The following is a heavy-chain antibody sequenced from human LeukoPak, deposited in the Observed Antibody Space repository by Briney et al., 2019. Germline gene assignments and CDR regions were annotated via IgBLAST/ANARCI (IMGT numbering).Heavy chain of an antibody. CDR2: INHSGST. CDR1: GGSFSGYY. CDR3: GRASYGSRSYYSGY. V-gene: IGHV4-34*01. Sequence: SETLSLTCAVDGGSFSGYYWSWIRQPPGKGLEWIGEINHSGSTNYNPSLKSRVTISVDTSKNQFSLKLSSVTAADAAVYCWGRASYGSRSYYSGYWGQGTLVTVSS. D-gene: IGHD3-10*01. J-gene: IGHJ4*02.